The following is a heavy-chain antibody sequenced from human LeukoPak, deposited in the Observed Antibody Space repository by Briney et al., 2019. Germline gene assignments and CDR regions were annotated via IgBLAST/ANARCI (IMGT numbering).Heavy chain of an antibody. J-gene: IGHJ4*02. CDR1: GGTFSSYA. V-gene: IGHV1-69*01. CDR2: IIPIFGTA. Sequence: SVKVSCKASGGTFSSYAISWVRQAPGQGLEWMGGIIPIFGTANYAQKFQGRVTITADESTSTAYMGLSSLRSEDTAVYYCARDLYQAVAPDWGQGTLVTVSS. D-gene: IGHD6-19*01. CDR3: ARDLYQAVAPD.